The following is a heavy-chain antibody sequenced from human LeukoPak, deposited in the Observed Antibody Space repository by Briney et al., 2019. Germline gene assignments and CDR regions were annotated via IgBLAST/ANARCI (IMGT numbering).Heavy chain of an antibody. V-gene: IGHV3-23*01. Sequence: PGGSLRLSCAASGFTFTSYAMSWVRHAPGKGLEWVSAISGSGGSTFYSDSVKGRFTICRDNSKNTLYLQMNSLRAEDTAVYCCAKPARTDAFDIWGQGTMITVSS. CDR1: GFTFTSYA. J-gene: IGHJ3*02. CDR3: AKPARTDAFDI. D-gene: IGHD1-14*01. CDR2: ISGSGGST.